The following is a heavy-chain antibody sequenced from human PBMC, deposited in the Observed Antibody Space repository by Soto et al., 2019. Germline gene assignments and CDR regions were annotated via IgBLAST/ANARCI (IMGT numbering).Heavy chain of an antibody. D-gene: IGHD3-22*01. CDR2: IIPIFGTA. V-gene: IGHV1-69*06. CDR1: GGTFSSYA. Sequence: SVKVSCKASGGTFSSYAISWVRQAPGQGLEWMGGIIPIFGTANYAQKFQGRVTITADKSTSTAYMELSSLRSEDTAVYYCATGLVVVIKGVTDYWGQGTLVTVSS. CDR3: ATGLVVVIKGVTDY. J-gene: IGHJ4*02.